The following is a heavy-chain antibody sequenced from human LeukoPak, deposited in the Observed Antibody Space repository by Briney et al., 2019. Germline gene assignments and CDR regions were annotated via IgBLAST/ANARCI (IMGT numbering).Heavy chain of an antibody. CDR2: ISSSSSYI. CDR3: ARDLVWFGGRDV. J-gene: IGHJ6*02. CDR1: GFTFSSYS. Sequence: GGSLRLSCAASGFTFSSYSMNWVRQAPGKGLEWVSSISSSSSYIYYADSVKGRFTISRDNAKNSLYLQMNSLRAEDTAVYYCARDLVWFGGRDVWGQGTTVTVSS. V-gene: IGHV3-21*01. D-gene: IGHD3-10*01.